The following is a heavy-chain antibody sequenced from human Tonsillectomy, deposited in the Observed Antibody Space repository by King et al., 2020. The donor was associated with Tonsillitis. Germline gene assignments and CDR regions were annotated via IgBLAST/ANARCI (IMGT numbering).Heavy chain of an antibody. CDR1: GYTFTGYH. V-gene: IGHV1-2*02. CDR3: ARGVVVPAAKGGYFYYYYYMDV. Sequence: QLVQSGAEVKKPGASVKVSCKASGYTFTGYHIHWVRQAPGQGLEWMGWINPNSGGTNYVQKFQGRVTMTSDTSISTAYMELSRLRSDDTAVYYCARGVVVPAAKGGYFYYYYYMDVWGKGTTVTVSS. D-gene: IGHD2-2*01. J-gene: IGHJ6*03. CDR2: INPNSGGT.